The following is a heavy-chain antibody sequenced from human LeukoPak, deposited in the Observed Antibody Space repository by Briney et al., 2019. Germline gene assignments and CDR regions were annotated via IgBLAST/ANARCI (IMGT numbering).Heavy chain of an antibody. V-gene: IGHV1-46*01. Sequence: ASVKVSCKASGYTFTSYYMHWVRQAPGQGLEWMGIINPSGGSTSYAQKFQGRVTMTRDTSTSTVYMELSSLRSEDTAVYYCARGGNTAMVADAFDIWGQGTMVTVSS. CDR2: INPSGGST. CDR3: ARGGNTAMVADAFDI. D-gene: IGHD5-18*01. CDR1: GYTFTSYY. J-gene: IGHJ3*02.